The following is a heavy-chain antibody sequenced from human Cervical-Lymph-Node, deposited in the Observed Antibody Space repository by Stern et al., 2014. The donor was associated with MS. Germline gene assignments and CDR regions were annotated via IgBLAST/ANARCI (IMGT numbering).Heavy chain of an antibody. V-gene: IGHV1-69*01. CDR3: ARDPSGWPDFDAFDI. D-gene: IGHD6-25*01. CDR2: IIPVFGTP. CDR1: GDTFSSYA. J-gene: IGHJ3*02. Sequence: VQLVESEAEVKKPGSSVKISCKASGDTFSSYAISWVRQAPGQGLEWMGGIIPVFGTPSYAQKFQGRVTITADESTTTAYMELRSLRSEDTALYYCARDPSGWPDFDAFDIWGQGTMVTVS.